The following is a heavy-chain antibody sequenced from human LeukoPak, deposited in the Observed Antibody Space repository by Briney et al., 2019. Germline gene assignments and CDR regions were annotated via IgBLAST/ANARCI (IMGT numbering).Heavy chain of an antibody. V-gene: IGHV4-59*08. CDR2: IYYSGST. CDR3: ARLIVGTTHFDY. J-gene: IGHJ4*02. CDR1: GGSISSYY. D-gene: IGHD1-26*01. Sequence: SETLSLTCTVPGGSISSYYWSWIRQPPGKGLEWIGYIYYSGSTNYNPSLKSRVTISVDTSKNQFSLKLSSVTAADTAVYYCARLIVGTTHFDYWGQGTLVTVSS.